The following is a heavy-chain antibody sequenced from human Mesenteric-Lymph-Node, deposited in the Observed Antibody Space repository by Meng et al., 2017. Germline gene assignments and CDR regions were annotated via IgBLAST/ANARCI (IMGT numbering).Heavy chain of an antibody. V-gene: IGHV3-21*01. CDR2: ISSSGRYI. J-gene: IGHJ4*02. D-gene: IGHD6-6*01. CDR3: ARADDSARREDS. CDR1: GFTFSSDA. Sequence: HVAESGGCLVKRAGYPRLPCAASGFTFSSDAMNWVCQAPGKRLQWVSSISSSGRYIYYADSVKGRFTISRDNAKNSLSLQLNSHRAEDTAVYYSARADDSARREDSWGQGTLVTVSS.